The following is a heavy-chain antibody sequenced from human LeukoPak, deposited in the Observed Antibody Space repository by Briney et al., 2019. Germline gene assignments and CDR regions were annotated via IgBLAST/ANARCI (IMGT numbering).Heavy chain of an antibody. Sequence: GGSLRLSCAASGFTFSSYGMHWVRQAPGKGLEWVAVISYDGSNKYYADSVKGRFTISRDNSKNTLYLQMNSLRAEDTAVYYCPKGTTFDHWGQGTMVTVSS. CDR2: ISYDGSNK. CDR3: PKGTTFDH. D-gene: IGHD1-1*01. V-gene: IGHV3-30*18. CDR1: GFTFSSYG. J-gene: IGHJ4*02.